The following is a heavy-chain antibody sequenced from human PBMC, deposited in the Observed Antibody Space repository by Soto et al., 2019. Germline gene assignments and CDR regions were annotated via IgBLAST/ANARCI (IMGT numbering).Heavy chain of an antibody. V-gene: IGHV3-53*01. CDR2: LYSGGIT. J-gene: IGHJ6*01. CDR3: ARENSGLPYYYFAMEV. CDR1: GFTVSSNY. Sequence: VGSLRLSCASSGFTVSSNYMSWVRHSPGKGLEWVSVLYSGGITYYADSVKGRFTISRDNYKNTVYLQMNSLRAEDSAVYYCARENSGLPYYYFAMEVWGQGTTVTVSS. D-gene: IGHD5-12*01.